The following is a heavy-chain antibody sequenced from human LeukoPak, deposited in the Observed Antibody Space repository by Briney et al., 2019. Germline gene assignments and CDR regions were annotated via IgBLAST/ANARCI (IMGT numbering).Heavy chain of an antibody. J-gene: IGHJ4*02. CDR3: ARASYSGYDSDY. D-gene: IGHD5-12*01. CDR2: INWNGGST. Sequence: PGGSLRLSCAASGFTFDDYGMSWVRQAPGKGLEWVSGINWNGGSTGYADSVKGRFTISRDNARNSLYLQMNSLRAEDTALYYCARASYSGYDSDYWGQGTLVTVSA. V-gene: IGHV3-20*04. CDR1: GFTFDDYG.